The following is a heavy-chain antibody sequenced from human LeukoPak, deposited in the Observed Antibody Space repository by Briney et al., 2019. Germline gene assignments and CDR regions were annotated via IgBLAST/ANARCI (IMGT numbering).Heavy chain of an antibody. CDR3: ASPFIATAVGDY. J-gene: IGHJ4*02. V-gene: IGHV3-30-3*01. CDR2: ISYDGSNK. D-gene: IGHD6-13*01. CDR1: GFTFSSYA. Sequence: GGSLRLSCAASGFTFSSYAMHWVRQAPGKGLEWVAVISYDGSNKYYADSVKGRFTISRDNSKNTLYLQMNSLRAEDTAVYYCASPFIATAVGDYWGQGTLVTVSS.